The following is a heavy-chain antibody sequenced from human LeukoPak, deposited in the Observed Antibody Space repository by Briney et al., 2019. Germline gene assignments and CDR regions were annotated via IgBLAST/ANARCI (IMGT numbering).Heavy chain of an antibody. CDR2: IYYSGST. CDR1: GGSISSDDYY. Sequence: SQTLSLTCTVSGGSISSDDYYWSWIRQPPGKGLEWIGYIYYSGSTYYNPSLKSRVTISVDTSKNQFSLKLSSVTAADTAVYYCARDRYCSGGSCYWFDPWGQGTLVTVSS. CDR3: ARDRYCSGGSCYWFDP. D-gene: IGHD2-15*01. V-gene: IGHV4-30-4*01. J-gene: IGHJ5*02.